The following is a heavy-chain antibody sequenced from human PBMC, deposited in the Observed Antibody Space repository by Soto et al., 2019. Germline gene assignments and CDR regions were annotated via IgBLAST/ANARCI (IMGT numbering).Heavy chain of an antibody. D-gene: IGHD3-9*01. CDR1: GFTFDDYA. V-gene: IGHV3-9*01. Sequence: PGGSLRLSCAASGFTFDDYAMHWVRQAPGKGLEWVSGISWNSGSIGYADSVKGRFTISRDNAKNSLYLQMNSLRAEDTALYYCAKPPSSQDRLDYFDYWGQGTLVTVSS. CDR3: AKPPSSQDRLDYFDY. J-gene: IGHJ4*02. CDR2: ISWNSGSI.